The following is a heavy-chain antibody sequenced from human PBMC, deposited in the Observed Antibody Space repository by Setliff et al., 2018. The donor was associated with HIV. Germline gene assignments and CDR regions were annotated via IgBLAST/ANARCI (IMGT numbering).Heavy chain of an antibody. D-gene: IGHD2-21*02. CDR3: AREGDGIDY. CDR2: IYHSGST. V-gene: IGHV4-38-2*02. Sequence: SETLSLTCAVSGYSISSGYYWGWIRQPPGKGLEWIGSIYHSGSTYYNPSLKSRLTISVDASKNQISLKLTSVTAADTAIYFCAREGDGIDYWGQGILVTVSS. J-gene: IGHJ4*02. CDR1: GYSISSGYY.